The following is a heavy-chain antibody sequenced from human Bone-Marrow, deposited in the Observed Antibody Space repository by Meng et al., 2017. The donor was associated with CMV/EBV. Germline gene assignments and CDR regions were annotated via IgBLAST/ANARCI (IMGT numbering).Heavy chain of an antibody. D-gene: IGHD1-26*01. J-gene: IGHJ4*02. V-gene: IGHV1-2*02. CDR2: INPNIGAT. Sequence: ASVKVSCKASGYTFTGYYIHWVRQAPGQGLEWMGWINPNIGATNYAQKFQGRVTMTRDTSISTAYMELSRLGSDDTAVYYCARAAWELLLGFDYWGQGTLVTVSS. CDR1: GYTFTGYY. CDR3: ARAAWELLLGFDY.